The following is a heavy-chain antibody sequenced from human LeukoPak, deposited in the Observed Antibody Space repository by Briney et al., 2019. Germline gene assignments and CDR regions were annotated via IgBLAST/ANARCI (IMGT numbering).Heavy chain of an antibody. Sequence: ASVKVSCKASGYTFTGYYMHWVRQAPGQGLEWMGIINPSGGSTSYAQKFQGRVTMTRDTSTSTVYMELSSLRSEDTAVYYCAREEAAEYFQHWGQGTLVTVSS. CDR3: AREEAAEYFQH. J-gene: IGHJ1*01. V-gene: IGHV1-46*01. CDR2: INPSGGST. CDR1: GYTFTGYY.